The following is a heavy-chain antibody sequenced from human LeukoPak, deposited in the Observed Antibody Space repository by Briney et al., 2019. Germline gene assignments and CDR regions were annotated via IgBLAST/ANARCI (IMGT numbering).Heavy chain of an antibody. D-gene: IGHD6-25*01. Sequence: ASVKVSCKVSGYTLTELSMHWVRQAPGKGLERMGGFDPEDGETIYAQKFQGRVTMTEDTSTDTAYMELSSLRSEDTAVYYCATAAYSSAPYGMDVWGQGTTVTVSS. CDR3: ATAAYSSAPYGMDV. V-gene: IGHV1-24*01. CDR1: GYTLTELS. J-gene: IGHJ6*02. CDR2: FDPEDGET.